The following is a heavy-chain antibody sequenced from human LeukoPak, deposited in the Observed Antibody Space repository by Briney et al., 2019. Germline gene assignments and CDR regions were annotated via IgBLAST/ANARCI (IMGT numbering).Heavy chain of an antibody. V-gene: IGHV3-11*04. CDR1: GFTFSDYY. Sequence: PGRSLRLSCAASGFTFSDYYMSWIRQAPGKGLEWVSYISSSGSTIYYADSVKGRFTISRDNAKNSLYLQMTSLRAEDTAVYYCARFAPRGPFDYWGQGTLVTVSS. J-gene: IGHJ4*02. CDR2: ISSSGSTI. CDR3: ARFAPRGPFDY.